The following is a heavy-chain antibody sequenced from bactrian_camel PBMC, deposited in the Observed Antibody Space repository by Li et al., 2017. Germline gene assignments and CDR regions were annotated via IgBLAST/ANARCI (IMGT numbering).Heavy chain of an antibody. Sequence: HVQLVESGGGSVQAGGSLTLSCAMSSHIYVAHCMGWFRQAPGKEREAVAGISGGGRTYYADSVKGRFTISQDNAKNTVYLQMNSLKPEDTAMYYCAARGPYCYTKLSVADFTYWGQGTQVTVS. CDR2: ISGGGRT. J-gene: IGHJ6*01. D-gene: IGHD2*01. CDR3: AARGPYCYTKLSVADFTY. V-gene: IGHV3S53*01. CDR1: SHIYVAHC.